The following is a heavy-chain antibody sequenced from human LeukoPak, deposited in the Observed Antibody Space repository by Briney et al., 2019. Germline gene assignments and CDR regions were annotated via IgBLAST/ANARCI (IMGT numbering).Heavy chain of an antibody. CDR3: ARARTTGTWGDAFDI. J-gene: IGHJ3*02. CDR2: ISSASSTI. V-gene: IGHV3-48*04. CDR1: GFTFSAYS. Sequence: GGSLRLSCAASGFTFSAYSMNWVRQAPGKGLEWISYISSASSTIWYADSVKGRFTIFRDNAKNSLYLQMNSLRAEDTAVYYCARARTTGTWGDAFDIWGQGTMVTVSS. D-gene: IGHD1-1*01.